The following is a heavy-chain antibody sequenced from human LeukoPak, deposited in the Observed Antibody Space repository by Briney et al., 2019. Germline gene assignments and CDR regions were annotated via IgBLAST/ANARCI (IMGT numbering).Heavy chain of an antibody. J-gene: IGHJ4*02. V-gene: IGHV4-39*01. CDR2: IHYSGRA. CDR3: ARQGRMFDY. CDR1: GGSISSISYY. D-gene: IGHD2-8*01. Sequence: SETLSLTXTVSGGSISSISYYWGWIRQPPGKGLEWIGSIHYSGRAHYNSSLKSRVTISVDTSKNQFSLKLSSVTAADTAVYYCARQGRMFDYWGQGTLVTVSS.